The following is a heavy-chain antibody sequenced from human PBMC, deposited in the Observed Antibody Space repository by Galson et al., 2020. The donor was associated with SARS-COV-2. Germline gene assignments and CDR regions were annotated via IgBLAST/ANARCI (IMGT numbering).Heavy chain of an antibody. CDR1: GYTFTGYY. CDR2: INPNSGGT. V-gene: IGHV1-2*02. J-gene: IGHJ3*02. CDR3: ARDLGYYYDSSGYPLDAFDI. Sequence: ASVKVSCKASGYTFTGYYMHWVRLAPGQGLEWMGWINPNSGGTNYAQKFQGRVTMTRDTSISTAYMELSRLRSDDTAVYYCARDLGYYYDSSGYPLDAFDIWGQGTMVTVSS. D-gene: IGHD3-22*01.